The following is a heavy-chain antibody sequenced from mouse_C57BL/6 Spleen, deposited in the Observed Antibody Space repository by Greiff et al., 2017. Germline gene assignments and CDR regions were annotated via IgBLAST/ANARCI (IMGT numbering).Heavy chain of an antibody. V-gene: IGHV1-39*01. J-gene: IGHJ2*01. CDR2: INPNYGTT. CDR1: GYSFTDYN. CDR3: ARAYECDPCFDY. Sequence: VQLKQSGPELVKPGASVKISCKASGYSFTDYNMNWVKQSNGKSLEWIGVINPNYGTTSYNQKFKGKATLTVDQSSSTAYMLLNSLRSADSAVDDCARAYECDPCFDYWGQGTMLKVSS. D-gene: IGHD2-4*01.